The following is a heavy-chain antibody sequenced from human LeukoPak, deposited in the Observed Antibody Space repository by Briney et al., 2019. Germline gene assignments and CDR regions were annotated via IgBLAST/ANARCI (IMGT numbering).Heavy chain of an antibody. CDR2: IKQDGSEK. V-gene: IGHV3-7*01. J-gene: IGHJ6*04. CDR1: GFTFSTHW. D-gene: IGHD3-3*01. Sequence: PGGSLRLSCAASGFTFSTHWMSWVRQAPGKGLEWVANIKQDGSEKYYVDSVKGRFTISRDNAKNSLSLQMNSLRAEDTAVYYCARRAANYDFWSGYNVWGKGTTVTVSS. CDR3: ARRAANYDFWSGYNV.